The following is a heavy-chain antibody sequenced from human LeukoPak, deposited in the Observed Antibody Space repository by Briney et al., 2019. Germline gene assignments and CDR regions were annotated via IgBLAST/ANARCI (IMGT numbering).Heavy chain of an antibody. V-gene: IGHV4-31*03. Sequence: SETLSLTCTVSGGSIGSGGYYWSWIRQHPGKGLEWIGYIYYSGSTYYNPSLKSRVTISVDTSKNQFSLKLSSVTAADTAVYYCASHKGDNWFDPWGQGTLVTVSS. CDR2: IYYSGST. CDR1: GGSIGSGGYY. CDR3: ASHKGDNWFDP. J-gene: IGHJ5*02.